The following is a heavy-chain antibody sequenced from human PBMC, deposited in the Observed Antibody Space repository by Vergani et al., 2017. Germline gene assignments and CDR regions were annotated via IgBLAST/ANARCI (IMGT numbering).Heavy chain of an antibody. CDR3: ARGNDSSGYYQYYFDY. D-gene: IGHD3-22*01. V-gene: IGHV4-30-4*01. Sequence: QVQLQESGPGLVKPSQTLSLTCTVSGGSISSGDYYWSWIRQPPGKGLEWIGYIYYSGSTYYNPSLKSRVTISVDTSKNQCSLKLSSVTAADTAVYYCARGNDSSGYYQYYFDYWGQGTLVTVSS. J-gene: IGHJ4*02. CDR2: IYYSGST. CDR1: GGSISSGDYY.